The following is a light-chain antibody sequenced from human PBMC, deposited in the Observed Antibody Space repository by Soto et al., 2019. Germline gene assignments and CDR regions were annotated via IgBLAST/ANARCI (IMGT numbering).Light chain of an antibody. CDR1: QTVNRW. CDR3: QQYKYYWT. V-gene: IGKV1-5*03. CDR2: EAS. J-gene: IGKJ1*01. Sequence: DIAMTQSPSSLSVAVGDTVSITCRASQTVNRWLAWYQQKPGKAPKLLIYEASTLQTGVPSRFAGSGSGTEFALTISSLQPDDFGIYFCQQYKYYWTFGQGTRVEVK.